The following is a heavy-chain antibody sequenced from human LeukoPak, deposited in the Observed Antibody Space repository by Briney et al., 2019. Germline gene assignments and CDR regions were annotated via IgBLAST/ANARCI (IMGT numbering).Heavy chain of an antibody. CDR3: ARVYSSNAFDI. Sequence: SETLSLTCTVSGGSISSYYWSWIRQPPGKGLEWIGYIYYSGSTHYNPSLESRVTISVDTSKSQFSLKLSSVTAADTAVYYCARVYSSNAFDIWGQGTMVTVSS. CDR1: GGSISSYY. CDR2: IYYSGST. V-gene: IGHV4-59*01. J-gene: IGHJ3*02. D-gene: IGHD5-18*01.